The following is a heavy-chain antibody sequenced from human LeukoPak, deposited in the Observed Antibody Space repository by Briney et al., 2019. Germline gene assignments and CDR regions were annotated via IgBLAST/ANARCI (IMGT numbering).Heavy chain of an antibody. CDR1: GFTFSSYW. CDR3: GRDRGGYSYALFDY. D-gene: IGHD5-18*01. J-gene: IGHJ4*02. Sequence: GGSLRLSCAASGFTFSSYWMHWVRQAPGRGLVWVSRINSDGSTTSYADSVKGRFTISRDNAKNTLYLQMNSLRAEDTAVYYCGRDRGGYSYALFDYWGQGTLVTVSS. V-gene: IGHV3-74*01. CDR2: INSDGSTT.